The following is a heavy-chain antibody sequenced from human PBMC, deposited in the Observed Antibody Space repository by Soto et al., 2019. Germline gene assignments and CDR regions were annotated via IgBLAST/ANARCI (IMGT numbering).Heavy chain of an antibody. J-gene: IGHJ4*02. CDR3: ARDRGGLGFGEASFDY. CDR1: GFTFSDYG. CDR2: IWYDGSNK. Sequence: HVQLVESGGGVVQPGRSLRLSCAASGFTFSDYGMHWVRQAPGKGLEWVAVIWYDGSNKYYADSVKGRFTISRDNSKNTLFLQVSSLRAEDTAVYYCARDRGGLGFGEASFDYWGQGTLVTVSP. D-gene: IGHD3-10*01. V-gene: IGHV3-33*01.